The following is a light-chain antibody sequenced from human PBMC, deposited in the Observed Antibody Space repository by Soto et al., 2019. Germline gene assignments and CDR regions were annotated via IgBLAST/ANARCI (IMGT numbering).Light chain of an antibody. J-gene: IGKJ4*01. CDR1: KGISSS. Sequence: DIHMTQSPSSVSASVGDRVTITCRSSKGISSSLALYQQKPGKAPQLVIYTVSSLQSGVPSRFSGSGSRTDFTRTISSLQPEDFATDYGQQDNSFPLAFGGGTKVDIE. V-gene: IGKV1-12*01. CDR3: QQDNSFPLA. CDR2: TVS.